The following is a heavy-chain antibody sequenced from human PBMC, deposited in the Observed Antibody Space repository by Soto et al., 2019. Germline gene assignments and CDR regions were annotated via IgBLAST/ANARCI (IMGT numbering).Heavy chain of an antibody. CDR1: GFTFSSYG. V-gene: IGHV3-30*18. CDR2: ISYDGSNK. CDR3: AKYPLAVAGFAEYFHH. D-gene: IGHD6-19*01. J-gene: IGHJ1*01. Sequence: QVQLVESGGGVVQPGRSLRLSCAASGFTFSSYGMHWVRQAPGKGLEWVAVISYDGSNKYYADSVKGRFTISRDNSKNTLYLQMNSLRAEDTAVYYCAKYPLAVAGFAEYFHHWGQGTLVTLSS.